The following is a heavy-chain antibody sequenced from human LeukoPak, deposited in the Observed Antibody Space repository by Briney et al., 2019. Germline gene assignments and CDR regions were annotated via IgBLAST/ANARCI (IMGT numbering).Heavy chain of an antibody. J-gene: IGHJ4*02. CDR3: ARGGRAQLAVAGTHNIDY. CDR2: ISSSGSTI. V-gene: IGHV3-48*03. CDR1: GFTFSSYE. Sequence: HPGGSLRLSCAASGFTFSSYEMNWVRQAPGKGLELVSYISSSGSTIYYADSVKGRFTISRDNAKNSLYLQMNSLRAEDTAVYYCARGGRAQLAVAGTHNIDYWGQGTLVTVSS. D-gene: IGHD6-19*01.